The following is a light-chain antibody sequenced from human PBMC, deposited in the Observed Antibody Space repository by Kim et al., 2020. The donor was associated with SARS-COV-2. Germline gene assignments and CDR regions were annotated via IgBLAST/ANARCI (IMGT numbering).Light chain of an antibody. CDR1: ISDVGAYNF. CDR2: DVA. Sequence: GRSITLSCTGTISDVGAYNFVSWFQQHPGRAPKLLIYDVASRPSGISNRFSGSKSGNTASLTISGLQAEDEANYYCISYTASSTLVFGGGTQLTVL. J-gene: IGLJ3*02. CDR3: ISYTASSTLV. V-gene: IGLV2-14*03.